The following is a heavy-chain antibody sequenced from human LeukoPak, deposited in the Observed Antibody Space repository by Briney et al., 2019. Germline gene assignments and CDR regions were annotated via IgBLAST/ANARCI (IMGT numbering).Heavy chain of an antibody. CDR2: IKQDGSEK. J-gene: IGHJ5*02. CDR1: GFTFSSYW. D-gene: IGHD3-10*01. Sequence: GGSLRLSCAASGFTFSSYWMSWVRQAPGKGLEWVANIKQDGSEKYYVDSVKGRFTISRDNARNSLYLQMNSLRAEDTAVFYCARDFPSTHYGSGSYRWKRDSGFDPWGQGTLVTVSS. CDR3: ARDFPSTHYGSGSYRWKRDSGFDP. V-gene: IGHV3-7*01.